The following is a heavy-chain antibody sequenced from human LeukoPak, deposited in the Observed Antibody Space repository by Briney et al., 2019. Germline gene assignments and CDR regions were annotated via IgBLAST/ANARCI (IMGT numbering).Heavy chain of an antibody. J-gene: IGHJ5*02. CDR3: ARGTVVPASSSVNWFDP. Sequence: PSETLSLTCTVSGYSISSGYYWGWIRQPPGKGLEWIGSIYHSGSTYYNPSLKSRVTISVDTSKNQFSLKLSSVTAADTAVYYCARGTVVPASSSVNWFDPWGQGTLVTVSS. CDR2: IYHSGST. D-gene: IGHD2-15*01. V-gene: IGHV4-38-2*02. CDR1: GYSISSGYY.